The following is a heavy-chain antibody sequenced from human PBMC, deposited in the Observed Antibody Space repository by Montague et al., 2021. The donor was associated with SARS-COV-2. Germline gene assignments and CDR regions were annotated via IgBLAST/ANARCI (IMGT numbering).Heavy chain of an antibody. J-gene: IGHJ6*03. CDR1: GASISSANDY. CDR2: ISTSGSS. V-gene: IGHV4-61*09. CDR3: ARDRRGMAMAGRAYYYYYMDV. Sequence: TLSFTCSVSGASISSANDYWTWIRQPAGKGLEWIGHISTSGSSSYNPSLKSRVTIKLDTSKQQFSLELTSVTAADTAVYYCARDRRGMAMAGRAYYYYYMDVPGKGTTVTVS. D-gene: IGHD6-19*01.